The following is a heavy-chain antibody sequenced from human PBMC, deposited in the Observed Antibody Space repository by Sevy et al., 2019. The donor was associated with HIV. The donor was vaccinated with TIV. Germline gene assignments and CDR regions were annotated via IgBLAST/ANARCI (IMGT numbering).Heavy chain of an antibody. D-gene: IGHD3-3*01. CDR2: ISSSSSYI. V-gene: IGHV3-21*01. CDR1: GFTFSSYS. Sequence: GGSLRLPCAASGFTFSSYSMNWVRQAPGKGLEWVSSISSSSSYIYYADSVKGRFTISRDNAKNSLYLQMNSLRAEDTAVYYCARGIWSGYYLYAFDIWGQGTMVTVSS. J-gene: IGHJ3*02. CDR3: ARGIWSGYYLYAFDI.